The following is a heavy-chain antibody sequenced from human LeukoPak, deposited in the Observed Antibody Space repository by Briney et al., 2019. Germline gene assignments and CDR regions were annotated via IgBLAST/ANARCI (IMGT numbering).Heavy chain of an antibody. CDR1: GYTFTGYY. D-gene: IGHD1/OR15-1a*01. Sequence: ASVKVSCKASGYTFTGYYMYWVRQAPGQGLEWVGWINPNTGATGYAQKFQGRVTMTRDASIATGYMELSSLTSADTAVYCCTSSEHYQFWGQGTLVTVSS. V-gene: IGHV1-2*02. CDR2: INPNTGAT. J-gene: IGHJ4*02. CDR3: TSSEHYQF.